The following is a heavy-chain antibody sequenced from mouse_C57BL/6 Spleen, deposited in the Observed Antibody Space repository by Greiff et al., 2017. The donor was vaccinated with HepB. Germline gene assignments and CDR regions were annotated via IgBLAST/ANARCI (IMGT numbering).Heavy chain of an antibody. V-gene: IGHV5-9-1*02. CDR2: ISSGGDYI. J-gene: IGHJ4*01. D-gene: IGHD2-4*01. CDR3: TREGDYPYYYAMDY. Sequence: EVRLVESGEGLVKPGGSLKLSCAASGFTFSSYAMSWVRQTPEKRLEWVAYISSGGDYIYYADTVKGRFTISRDNARNTLYLQMSSLKSEDTAMYYCTREGDYPYYYAMDYWGQGTSVTVSS. CDR1: GFTFSSYA.